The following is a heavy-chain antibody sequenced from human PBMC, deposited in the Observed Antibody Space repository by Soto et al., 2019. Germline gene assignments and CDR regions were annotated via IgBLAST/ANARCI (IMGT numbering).Heavy chain of an antibody. J-gene: IGHJ3*02. V-gene: IGHV3-48*03. CDR2: ISSSGSTI. CDR1: GFTFSSYE. Sequence: GSMILSCAASGFTFSSYEMNWVRQAPGKGLEWVSYISSSGSTIYYADSVKGRFTISRDNAKNSLYLQMNSLRAEDTAVYYCANNDAFDIWGQGTMVRVS. CDR3: ANNDAFDI. D-gene: IGHD1-1*01.